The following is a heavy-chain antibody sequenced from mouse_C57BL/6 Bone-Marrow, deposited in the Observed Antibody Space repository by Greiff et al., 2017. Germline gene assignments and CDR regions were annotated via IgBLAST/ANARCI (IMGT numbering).Heavy chain of an antibody. CDR1: GYTFTSYW. D-gene: IGHD1-1*01. CDR2: IYPGSGST. J-gene: IGHJ3*01. V-gene: IGHV1-55*01. CDR3: ARCITTVPAWFAY. Sequence: VQLQQPGAELVKPGASVKMSCKASGYTFTSYWITWVKQRPGQGLEWIGDIYPGSGSTNYNEKFKSKATLTVDTSSSTAYMQLSSLTSEDSAVYYCARCITTVPAWFAYWGQGTLVTVSA.